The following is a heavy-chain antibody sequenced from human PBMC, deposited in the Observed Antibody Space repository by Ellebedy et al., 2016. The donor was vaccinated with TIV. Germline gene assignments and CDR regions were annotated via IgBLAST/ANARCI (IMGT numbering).Heavy chain of an antibody. J-gene: IGHJ4*02. Sequence: PGGSLRLSCAASGFPFSSYWMTWVRQAPGKGLEWVANIKEDGSEQNYVDSVKGRFTISRDNAKKSLYLQMNSLRAEDTAVYYCARDSDWKPVDYWGQGTLVTVSS. CDR2: IKEDGSEQ. CDR3: ARDSDWKPVDY. V-gene: IGHV3-7*03. CDR1: GFPFSSYW. D-gene: IGHD6-19*01.